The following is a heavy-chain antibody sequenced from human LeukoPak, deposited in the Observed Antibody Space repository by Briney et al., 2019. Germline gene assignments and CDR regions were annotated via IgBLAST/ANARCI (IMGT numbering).Heavy chain of an antibody. Sequence: ASVKVSCKASGYTFTSYGISWVRQAPGQGLEWMGWISAYNGNTNYARKLQGRVTMTTDTSTSTAYMELRSLRSDDTAVYYCARDYNHRFYYDSSGYDTDAFDIWGQGTMVTVSS. CDR3: ARDYNHRFYYDSSGYDTDAFDI. J-gene: IGHJ3*02. D-gene: IGHD3-22*01. V-gene: IGHV1-18*01. CDR2: ISAYNGNT. CDR1: GYTFTSYG.